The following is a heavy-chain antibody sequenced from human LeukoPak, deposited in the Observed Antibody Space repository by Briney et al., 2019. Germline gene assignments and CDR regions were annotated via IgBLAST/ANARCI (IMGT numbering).Heavy chain of an antibody. J-gene: IGHJ3*02. CDR1: GYSFTSYW. D-gene: IGHD3-9*01. CDR3: AGHAVLRYFDYAFNI. V-gene: IGHV5-10-1*04. CDR2: INACDAYT. Sequence: KRGESLKISCKGSGYSFTSYWISWVRQMPGKGVGWMGRINACDAYTNYSPSCRGQVTISADKSISTAYLHWSSLKASATARSYSAGHAVLRYFDYAFNIWGQATMVTAPS.